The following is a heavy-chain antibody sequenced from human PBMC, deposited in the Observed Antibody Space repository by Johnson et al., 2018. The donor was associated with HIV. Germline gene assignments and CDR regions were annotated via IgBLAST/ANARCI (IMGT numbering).Heavy chain of an antibody. CDR3: ARDSASDAFDI. J-gene: IGHJ3*02. Sequence: VQLVESGGGLVQPGRSLRLSSAASGFTFSDYYMSWIRQAPGKGLEWVSYISSSGSTIYYADSVKGRFTISRDNTKNSLYLQMNSLRAGDTAVYYCARDSASDAFDIWGQGTMVTVSS. CDR2: ISSSGSTI. V-gene: IGHV3-11*04. CDR1: GFTFSDYY. D-gene: IGHD2-2*01.